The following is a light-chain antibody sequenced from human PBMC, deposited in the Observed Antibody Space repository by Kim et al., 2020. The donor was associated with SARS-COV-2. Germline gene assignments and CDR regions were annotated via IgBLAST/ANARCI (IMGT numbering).Light chain of an antibody. Sequence: QSVTISGTGSSSNIGTGYDVHWYQQLPGTAPKLLIYANTNRPSGVPDRCSASKSGTSASLAITGLQAEDEADYYCQTYDGSLSASVFGGGTQLTVL. J-gene: IGLJ2*01. V-gene: IGLV1-40*01. CDR3: QTYDGSLSASV. CDR2: ANT. CDR1: SSNIGTGYD.